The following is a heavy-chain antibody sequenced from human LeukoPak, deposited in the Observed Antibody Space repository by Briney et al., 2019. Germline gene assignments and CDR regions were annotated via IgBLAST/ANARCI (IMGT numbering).Heavy chain of an antibody. CDR2: ISGSGGST. D-gene: IGHD3-10*01. J-gene: IGHJ3*02. V-gene: IGHV3-23*01. CDR3: AKEILHYYGSGSYYPSAFDI. CDR1: GFTFSSYA. Sequence: PGGPLRLSCAASGFTFSSYAMSWVRQAPGKGLEWVSAISGSGGSTYYADSVKGRFTISRDNSKNTLYLQMNSLRAEDTAVYYCAKEILHYYGSGSYYPSAFDIWGQGTMVTVSS.